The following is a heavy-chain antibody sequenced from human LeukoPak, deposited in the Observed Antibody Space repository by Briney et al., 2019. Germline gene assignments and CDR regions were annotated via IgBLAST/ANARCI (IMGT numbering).Heavy chain of an antibody. CDR1: GGSISSYY. CDR2: IYYSGST. D-gene: IGHD5-18*01. CDR3: ARGRGYSYGFGVYFDY. Sequence: PSETLSLTCTVSGGSISSYYWSWIRQPPGKGLEWIGYIYYSGSTNYNPSLKSRVTISVDSSKNQFSLKLSSVTAADTAVYYCARGRGYSYGFGVYFDYWGQGTLVTVSS. J-gene: IGHJ4*02. V-gene: IGHV4-59*01.